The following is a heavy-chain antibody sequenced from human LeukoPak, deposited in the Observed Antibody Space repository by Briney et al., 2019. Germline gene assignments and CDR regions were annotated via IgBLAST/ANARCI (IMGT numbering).Heavy chain of an antibody. V-gene: IGHV3-23*01. CDR1: GFTFSSYA. CDR2: ISGSGGTT. CDR3: AKERDGYNPFDD. J-gene: IGHJ4*02. D-gene: IGHD5-24*01. Sequence: GRSLRLSCAASGFTFSSYAMHWIRQAPGKGLEWVSGISGSGGTTNYADSVKGRFTISRDNSKNTLYLQMNSLRADDTAVYYCAKERDGYNPFDDWGQGTLVTVSS.